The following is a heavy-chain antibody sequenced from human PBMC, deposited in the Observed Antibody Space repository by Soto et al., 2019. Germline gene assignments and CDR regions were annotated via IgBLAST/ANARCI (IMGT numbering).Heavy chain of an antibody. CDR2: INHSGST. V-gene: IGHV4-34*01. D-gene: IGHD3-10*01. J-gene: IGHJ6*03. Sequence: PSETLSLTCAVYGRSFSGYYWSWIRQPPGKGLEWIGEINHSGSTNYNPSLKSRVTISVDTSKNQFSLKLSSVTAADTAVYYCARLLRGVKGYYYYYMDVWGKGTTVPVSS. CDR3: ARLLRGVKGYYYYYMDV. CDR1: GRSFSGYY.